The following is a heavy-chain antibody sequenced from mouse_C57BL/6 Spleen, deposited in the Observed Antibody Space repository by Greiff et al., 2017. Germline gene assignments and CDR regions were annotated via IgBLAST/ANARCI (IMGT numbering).Heavy chain of an antibody. V-gene: IGHV1-82*01. CDR3: AEGLRRYVDV. CDR2: IYPGDGDT. D-gene: IGHD2-2*01. Sequence: QVQLKESGPELVKPGASVKISCKASGYAFSSSWMNWVKQRPGKGLEWIGRIYPGDGDTNYNGKFKGKATLTADKSSSTAYMPLSSLTSEFSAFYVCAEGLRRYVDVWGTGTTVTVSS. CDR1: GYAFSSSW. J-gene: IGHJ1*03.